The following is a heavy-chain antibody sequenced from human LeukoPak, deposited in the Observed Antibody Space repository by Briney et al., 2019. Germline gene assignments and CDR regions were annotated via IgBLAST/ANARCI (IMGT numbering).Heavy chain of an antibody. V-gene: IGHV1-2*06. CDR2: LHANSDGS. D-gene: IGHD5-18*01. CDR1: GYTFPDYP. J-gene: IGHJ4*02. CDR3: ARGHNYGHDF. Sequence: ASVKVSCKASGYTFPDYPMHWVRQAPGQGLEWMGRLHANSDGSNFAQKFQGRVTMTRDTSISTAYMELSRLTSDDTAVYYCARGHNYGHDFWGQGTLVTVSS.